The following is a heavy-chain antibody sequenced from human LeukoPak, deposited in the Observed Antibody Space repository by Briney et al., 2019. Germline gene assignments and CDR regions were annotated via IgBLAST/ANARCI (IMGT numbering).Heavy chain of an antibody. V-gene: IGHV4-59*02. J-gene: IGHJ4*02. CDR2: IYDSGST. Sequence: PSETLSLTCTVSGGSVSSYFWSWIRQPPGQGLEWTGYIYDSGSTNYNPSLKSRVTISLDTSRNQFSLKLSSVTAADTAVYYCARETYCGGDCYSGFDYWGRGTLVTVSS. CDR3: ARETYCGGDCYSGFDY. D-gene: IGHD2-21*02. CDR1: GGSVSSYF.